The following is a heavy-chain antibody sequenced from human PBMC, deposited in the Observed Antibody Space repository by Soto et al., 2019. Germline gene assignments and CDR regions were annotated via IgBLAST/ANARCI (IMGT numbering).Heavy chain of an antibody. Sequence: SETLSLTCAVSGGSISSSNWWSWVRQPPGKGPEWIGEIYHSGSTNYNPSLKSRVTISVDKSKNQFSLKLSSVTAADTAVYYCARVGYDFWSGATCMDVWGQGTTVTVSS. D-gene: IGHD3-3*01. V-gene: IGHV4-4*02. CDR1: GGSISSSNW. J-gene: IGHJ6*02. CDR2: IYHSGST. CDR3: ARVGYDFWSGATCMDV.